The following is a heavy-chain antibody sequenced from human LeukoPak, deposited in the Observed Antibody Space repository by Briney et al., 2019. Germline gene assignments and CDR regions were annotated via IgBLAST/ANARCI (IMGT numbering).Heavy chain of an antibody. D-gene: IGHD2-15*01. V-gene: IGHV3-23*01. CDR1: GFTFSSYA. CDR3: AKDILGGSGLDY. CDR2: ISGSGGSS. Sequence: GGSLRLSCAASGFTFSSYAMSWVRQAPGKGLEWVSAISGSGGSSYYADSVKGRFTISRDNSKNTLYLQMNSLRAEDTAVYYCAKDILGGSGLDYWGQGTLVTVSS. J-gene: IGHJ4*02.